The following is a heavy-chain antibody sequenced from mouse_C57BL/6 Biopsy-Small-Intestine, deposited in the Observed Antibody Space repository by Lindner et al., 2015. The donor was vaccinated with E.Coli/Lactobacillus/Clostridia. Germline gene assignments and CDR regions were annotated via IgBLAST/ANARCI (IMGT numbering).Heavy chain of an antibody. J-gene: IGHJ1*01. CDR1: GYTFTTYA. CDR3: ARAPGLYCRGRDCFPPGGYHSLDV. CDR2: INGGDGNT. V-gene: IGHV1S127*01. Sequence: SVKVSCKGSGYTFTTYAMHWVRQAPGQGLEWMGWINGGDGNTRHSQKFQGRVTITRDTSASTAYMELSNLRSEDTAIYYCARAPGLYCRGRDCFPPGGYHSLDVWGQGTPRQRLL. D-gene: IGHD3-1*01.